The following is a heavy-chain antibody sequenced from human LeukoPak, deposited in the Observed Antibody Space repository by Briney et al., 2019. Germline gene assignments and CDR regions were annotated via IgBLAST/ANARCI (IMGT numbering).Heavy chain of an antibody. Sequence: SVKVSCKASGGTFSSYAISWVRQAPGQGLEWMGGIIPIFGTANYAQKFQGRVTITTDESTSSAHMELSSLRSEDTAVYYCARATYCSGGSCSDLWGQGTLVTVSS. CDR3: ARATYCSGGSCSDL. CDR2: IIPIFGTA. CDR1: GGTFSSYA. J-gene: IGHJ5*02. D-gene: IGHD2-15*01. V-gene: IGHV1-69*05.